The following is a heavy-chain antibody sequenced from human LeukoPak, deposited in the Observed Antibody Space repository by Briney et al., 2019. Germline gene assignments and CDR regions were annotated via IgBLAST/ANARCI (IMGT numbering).Heavy chain of an antibody. CDR2: IYPHGDP. D-gene: IGHD6-19*01. Sequence: GGSLRLSCAASGFTFTDHYMDWVRQAPGKGLEWVSAIYPHGDPHYADSVKGRFTISRDNSKNSLYMQMETLRAEDTALYYCARAKLEPAGTGAFDIWGPGTVVTVSS. V-gene: IGHV3-69-1*01. CDR3: ARAKLEPAGTGAFDI. J-gene: IGHJ3*02. CDR1: GFTFTDHY.